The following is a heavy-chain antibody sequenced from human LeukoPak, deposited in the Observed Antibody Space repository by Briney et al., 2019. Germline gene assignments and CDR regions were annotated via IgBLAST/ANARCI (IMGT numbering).Heavy chain of an antibody. V-gene: IGHV3-30*02. Sequence: PGGSLRLSCAASGFTFSSYGMHWVRQAPGKGLEWVAFIRYDGSNKYYADSVKGRFTISRDNSKNMLYLQMSSLRAEDTAVYYCAKDEDPSSSWYFGYWGQGTLVTVSS. J-gene: IGHJ4*02. CDR3: AKDEDPSSSWYFGY. CDR2: IRYDGSNK. D-gene: IGHD6-13*01. CDR1: GFTFSSYG.